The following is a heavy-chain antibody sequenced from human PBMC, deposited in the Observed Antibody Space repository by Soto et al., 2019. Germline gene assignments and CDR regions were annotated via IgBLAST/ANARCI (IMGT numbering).Heavy chain of an antibody. V-gene: IGHV4-34*01. CDR1: GGPFSGNY. CDR3: ARDRGYYYGSGSSFDI. Sequence: SETLSLTCAVYGGPFSGNYWSWIRQPPGKGLEWIGEINHSGSTNYNPSLKSRVTISVDTSKNQFSLKLSSVTAADTAVYYCARDRGYYYGSGSSFDIWGQGTMVTVSS. J-gene: IGHJ3*02. CDR2: INHSGST. D-gene: IGHD3-10*01.